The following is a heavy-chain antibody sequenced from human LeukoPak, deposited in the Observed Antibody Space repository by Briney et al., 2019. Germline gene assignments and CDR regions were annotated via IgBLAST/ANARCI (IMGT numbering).Heavy chain of an antibody. J-gene: IGHJ4*02. CDR3: ARGDIVVVPAALDY. CDR1: GFTFSNYA. Sequence: GASLRLSCAASGFTFSNYAMGWVRQAPGKGLEWVSAITGSGGNTYYADSVKGRFTISRDNSKNTLYLQMNSLRAEDTAVYYCARGDIVVVPAALDYWGQGTLVTVSS. V-gene: IGHV3-23*01. D-gene: IGHD2-2*01. CDR2: ITGSGGNT.